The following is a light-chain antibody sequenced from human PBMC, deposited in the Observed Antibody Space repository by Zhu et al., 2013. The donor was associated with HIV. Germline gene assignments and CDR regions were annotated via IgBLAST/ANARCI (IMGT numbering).Light chain of an antibody. CDR2: QVS. CDR1: EGLLFSNANTF. CDR3: QQRTNWPPIT. J-gene: IGKJ5*01. Sequence: VVLTQSPLSLPVTLGQPAAMSCKSSEGLLFSNANTFLHWFHQRPGQSPRRLIYQVSHRDSGVPDRFNGSGSGTDFTLTISSLEPEDFAVYYCQQRTNWPPITFGQGTRLEIK. V-gene: IGKV2-30*01.